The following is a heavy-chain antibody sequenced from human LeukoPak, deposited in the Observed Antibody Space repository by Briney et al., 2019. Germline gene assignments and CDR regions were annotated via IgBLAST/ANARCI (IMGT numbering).Heavy chain of an antibody. D-gene: IGHD3-3*01. CDR2: MYYRGST. J-gene: IGHJ4*02. Sequence: PSETLSLTCSVSSGSFSSSRTYWGWIRQPPGKGLEWIGFMYYRGSTYYNPSLKNRVAISLDTSKNHFSLRLSTVTATDTAVYYCARGGANFWSGYLDSWGQGTPVIVSS. CDR1: SGSFSSSRTY. CDR3: ARGGANFWSGYLDS. V-gene: IGHV4-39*02.